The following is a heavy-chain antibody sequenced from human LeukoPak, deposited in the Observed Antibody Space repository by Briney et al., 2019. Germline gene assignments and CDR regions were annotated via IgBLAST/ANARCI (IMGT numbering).Heavy chain of an antibody. CDR3: ARDQTAVTGVWGTIDY. CDR2: ISNDGSVT. J-gene: IGHJ4*02. Sequence: QPGGSLRLSCAASGFTFSSYAMSWARQAPGKGLQWVSGISNDGSVTDYADSVKGRFTISRDNSKKTLYLQMNSLRTEDTAVYYCARDQTAVTGVWGTIDYWGQGTLVTVSS. D-gene: IGHD2-8*02. V-gene: IGHV3-23*01. CDR1: GFTFSSYA.